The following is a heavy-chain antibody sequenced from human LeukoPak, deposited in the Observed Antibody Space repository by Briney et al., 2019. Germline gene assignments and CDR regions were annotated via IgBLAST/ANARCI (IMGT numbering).Heavy chain of an antibody. J-gene: IGHJ4*02. CDR2: INPSGGST. V-gene: IGHV1-46*01. CDR1: GYTFTICY. D-gene: IGHD3-10*01. Sequence: GASVTVSFTSSGYTFTICYMHWVRQAPGQGLEWMGIINPSGGSTNYAKNFQGRVTMTRYPSTSTVYMDLSSLRSEDPAVYYCARYRHHGWFGEYNDYWGQGTLVTVSS. CDR3: ARYRHHGWFGEYNDY.